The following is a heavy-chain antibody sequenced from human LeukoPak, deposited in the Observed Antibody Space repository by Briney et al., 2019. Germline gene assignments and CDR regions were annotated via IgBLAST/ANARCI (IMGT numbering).Heavy chain of an antibody. CDR3: ARQGYISGQGFRNNWFDP. CDR1: GGSISSSSYY. Sequence: KPSETLSLTCTVSGGSISSSSYYWGWIRQPPGKGLEWIGCIYYSGSTYYNPSLKSRDTISVDTSKNQFSLRLSSVTAADTAVYYCARQGYISGQGFRNNWFDPWGQGSLVTVSS. J-gene: IGHJ5*02. V-gene: IGHV4-39*01. CDR2: IYYSGST. D-gene: IGHD6-19*01.